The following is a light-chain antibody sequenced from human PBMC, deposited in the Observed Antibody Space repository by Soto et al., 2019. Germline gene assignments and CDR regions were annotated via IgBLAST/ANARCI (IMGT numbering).Light chain of an antibody. CDR3: QQYNNWPRT. Sequence: EIVMTQSPATLSVSPGERATLSCRASQSVGRNLAWYQQKPGQSPRLLVYGASTRATGITARFSGSGSGTDFTLSISSLQSEDFAVYYCQQYNNWPRTFGQGTKV. CDR2: GAS. V-gene: IGKV3-15*01. CDR1: QSVGRN. J-gene: IGKJ1*01.